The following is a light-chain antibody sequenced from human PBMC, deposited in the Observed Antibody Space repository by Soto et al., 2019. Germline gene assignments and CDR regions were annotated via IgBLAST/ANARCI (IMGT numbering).Light chain of an antibody. CDR1: HDIRKY. CDR2: DAS. CDR3: QQYGSSPIT. Sequence: DIQMTQSPSSLSASVGDRVTITCQASHDIRKYLNWYQQKPGKAPKLLIYDASNMETGVPSRFTGSGSGTDFSLTISRLEPEDFAVYYCQQYGSSPITFGRGTRLEI. V-gene: IGKV1-33*01. J-gene: IGKJ5*01.